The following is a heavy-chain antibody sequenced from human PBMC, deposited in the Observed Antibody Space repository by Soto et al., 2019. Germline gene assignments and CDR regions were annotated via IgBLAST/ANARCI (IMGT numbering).Heavy chain of an antibody. CDR1: DGSISTYY. D-gene: IGHD3-10*01. Sequence: QVQLQESGPGLVKPSETLSLTCTVSDGSISTYYWSWIRQPPGKGLEWIGYIYYRGSTNYNPSLKSRVTISVDTSKNQFSLKLGSVTAADTALYFCARTYYCGSGRWFFDLWGRGTLVTVSS. J-gene: IGHJ2*01. V-gene: IGHV4-59*01. CDR2: IYYRGST. CDR3: ARTYYCGSGRWFFDL.